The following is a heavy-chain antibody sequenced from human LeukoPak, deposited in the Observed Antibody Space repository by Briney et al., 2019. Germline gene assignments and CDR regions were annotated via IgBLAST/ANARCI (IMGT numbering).Heavy chain of an antibody. CDR1: GFTFDDYA. V-gene: IGHV3-9*01. CDR3: AKDNCSGGSCNFDY. J-gene: IGHJ4*02. CDR2: ISWNSGSI. D-gene: IGHD2-15*01. Sequence: GGPLRLSCAASGFTFDDYAMHWVRQAPGKGLEWVSGISWNSGSIGYADSVKGRFTISRDNAKNSLYLQMNSLRAEDTALYYCAKDNCSGGSCNFDYWGQGTLVTVSS.